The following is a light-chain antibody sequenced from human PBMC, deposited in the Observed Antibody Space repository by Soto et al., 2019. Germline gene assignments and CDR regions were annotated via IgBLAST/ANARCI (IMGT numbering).Light chain of an antibody. CDR2: ATS. Sequence: DIQMTQSPSSLPASVGDRVNITCRASQTVSSYLNWYQQKPGTVPKLLIYATSNLQSGVPSRFSGRGCGTDFTLTISSLQPEDFATYYCQQSFTTPSFGQGTRLEI. CDR1: QTVSSY. V-gene: IGKV1-39*01. CDR3: QQSFTTPS. J-gene: IGKJ5*01.